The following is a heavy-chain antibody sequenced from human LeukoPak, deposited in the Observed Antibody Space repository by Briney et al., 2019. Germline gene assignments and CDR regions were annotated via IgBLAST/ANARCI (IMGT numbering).Heavy chain of an antibody. CDR1: GYPISSGYY. CDR2: IYHSGST. J-gene: IGHJ6*03. V-gene: IGHV4-38-2*02. D-gene: IGHD4-17*01. Sequence: SETLSLTCTVSGYPISSGYYWGWIRQPPGKGLEWIGSIYHSGSTYYNPSLKSRVTISVDTSKNQFSLKLSSVTAADTAVYYCARVGPTVGSGFYYYMDVWGKGTTVTVSS. CDR3: ARVGPTVGSGFYYYMDV.